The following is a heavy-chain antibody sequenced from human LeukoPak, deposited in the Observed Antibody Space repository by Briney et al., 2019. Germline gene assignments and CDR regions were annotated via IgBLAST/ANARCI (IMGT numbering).Heavy chain of an antibody. CDR2: INPNSGGT. CDR3: ARGSRGVSDPFDY. D-gene: IGHD3-10*01. J-gene: IGHJ4*02. CDR1: GYTLTDYY. V-gene: IGHV1-2*06. Sequence: ASVKVSCKASGYTLTDYYMHWVRQAPGQGLEWMGRINPNSGGTNYAQKFQGRVTMTRNTSISTAYMELSSLRSEDTAVYYCARGSRGVSDPFDYWGQGTLVTVSS.